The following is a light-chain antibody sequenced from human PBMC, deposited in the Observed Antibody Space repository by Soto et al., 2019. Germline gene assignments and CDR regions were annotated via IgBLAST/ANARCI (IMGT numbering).Light chain of an antibody. CDR2: EVT. Sequence: QSVLTQPPSASGSPGQSVTISCTGTSSDVGAYKYVSWYQQYPGKAPKLMIYEVTKRPSGVPDRFSGSKSGNTASLTVSGLQAEDEADYYCTSYVVNHIWVFGGRTKVTVL. J-gene: IGLJ3*02. CDR1: SSDVGAYKY. V-gene: IGLV2-8*01. CDR3: TSYVVNHIWV.